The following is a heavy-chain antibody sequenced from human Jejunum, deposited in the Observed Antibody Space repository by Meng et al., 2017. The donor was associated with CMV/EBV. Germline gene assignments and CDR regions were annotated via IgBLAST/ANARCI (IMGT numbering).Heavy chain of an antibody. Sequence: SIRNYYWSWIRQPPGKGLEWIGCIIDSGYSNEIPSLQSRVTMSVDTSKTQFSLRLSSVTAADTAVYYCARVNYSGSGSYFNWFDPWGQGALVTVSS. J-gene: IGHJ5*02. V-gene: IGHV4-59*01. CDR1: SIRNYY. CDR2: IIDSGYS. CDR3: ARVNYSGSGSYFNWFDP. D-gene: IGHD3-10*01.